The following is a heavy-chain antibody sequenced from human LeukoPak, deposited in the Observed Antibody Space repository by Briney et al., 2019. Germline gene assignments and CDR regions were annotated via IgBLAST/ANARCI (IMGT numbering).Heavy chain of an antibody. J-gene: IGHJ4*02. D-gene: IGHD6-13*01. CDR1: GFTFSSYS. Sequence: GGSLRLSCAASGFTFSSYSMNWVRQAPGKGLEWVSSISSSSSYIYYADSVKGRFTISRDNAKNSLYLQMNSLRAEDTAVYYCARGRGQLVLNYFDYWGQGTLVTVSS. CDR2: ISSSSSYI. V-gene: IGHV3-21*01. CDR3: ARGRGQLVLNYFDY.